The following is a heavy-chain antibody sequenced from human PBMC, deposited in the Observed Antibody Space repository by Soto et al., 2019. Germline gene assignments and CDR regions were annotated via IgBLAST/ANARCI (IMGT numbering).Heavy chain of an antibody. CDR1: GYRFTTSW. Sequence: PGESLKISCKGSGYRFTTSWIGWVRQMPGKGLVWMGIIYPADSDTRYSPSFQGQVTISADKSISTAYLQWSSLKASDTAIYYCARQVYHYDSSGYYIYWYFDFWGRGTLVTVSS. CDR2: IYPADSDT. J-gene: IGHJ2*01. V-gene: IGHV5-51*01. CDR3: ARQVYHYDSSGYYIYWYFDF. D-gene: IGHD3-22*01.